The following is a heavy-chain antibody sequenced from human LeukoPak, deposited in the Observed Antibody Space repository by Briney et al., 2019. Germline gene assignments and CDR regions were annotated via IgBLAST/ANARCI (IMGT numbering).Heavy chain of an antibody. CDR3: ATAIAAAGTDYYYGMDV. CDR2: FDPEDGET. Sequence: ASVKASCKVSGYTLTELSMHWVRQAPGKGLEWMGGFDPEDGETIYAQKFQGRVTMTEDTSTDTAYMELSSLRSEDTAVYYCATAIAAAGTDYYYGMDVWGQGTTVTVSS. CDR1: GYTLTELS. V-gene: IGHV1-24*01. D-gene: IGHD6-13*01. J-gene: IGHJ6*02.